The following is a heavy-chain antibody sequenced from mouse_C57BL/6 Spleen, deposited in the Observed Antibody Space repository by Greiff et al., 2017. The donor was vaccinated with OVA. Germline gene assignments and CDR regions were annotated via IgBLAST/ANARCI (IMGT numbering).Heavy chain of an antibody. CDR3: AREAVNWYFDV. V-gene: IGHV1-77*01. CDR1: GYTFPDYY. CDR2: IGPGSGRT. Sequence: VHLVESGAELVKPGASVKISCKASGYTFPDYYINWVKQRPGQGLEWIGKIGPGSGRTYYNEKSKGKATLTADKSSSTAYMQFSSLTSEDSAVYFCAREAVNWYFDVWGTGTTVTVSS. J-gene: IGHJ1*03.